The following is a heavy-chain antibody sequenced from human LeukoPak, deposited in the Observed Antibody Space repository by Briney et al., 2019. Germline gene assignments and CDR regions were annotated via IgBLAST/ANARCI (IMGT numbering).Heavy chain of an antibody. J-gene: IGHJ6*03. CDR3: ARKHYDFWSGQSPYYYYMDV. Sequence: ASVKVSFNASGYTFTSYGISWVRQAPGQGLEWMGWISAYNGNTNYAQKLQGRVTMTTDTSTSTAYMELRSLRSDDTAVYYCARKHYDFWSGQSPYYYYMDVWGKGTTVTVSS. CDR1: GYTFTSYG. D-gene: IGHD3-3*01. CDR2: ISAYNGNT. V-gene: IGHV1-18*04.